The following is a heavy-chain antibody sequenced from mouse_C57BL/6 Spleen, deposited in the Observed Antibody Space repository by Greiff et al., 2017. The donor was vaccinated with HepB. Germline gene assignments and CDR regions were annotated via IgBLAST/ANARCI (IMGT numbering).Heavy chain of an antibody. J-gene: IGHJ4*01. D-gene: IGHD1-1*01. CDR1: GFTFSSYA. Sequence: EVQVVESGGGLVKPGGSLKLSCAASGFTFSSYAMSWVRQTPEKRLEWVATISDGGSYTYYPDNLKDRFTISRDNAKNNLYLQRSHLKSEDTAMYYCARDRITNAMDYWGQGTSVTVSS. V-gene: IGHV5-4*01. CDR3: ARDRITNAMDY. CDR2: ISDGGSYT.